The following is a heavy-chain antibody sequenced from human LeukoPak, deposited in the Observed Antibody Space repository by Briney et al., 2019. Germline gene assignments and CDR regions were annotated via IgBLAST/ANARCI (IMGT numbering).Heavy chain of an antibody. V-gene: IGHV3-23*01. Sequence: GGSLRLSCAASGFTFGRFAMSWVRQAPGKGLEWVSTVSYTGGSTYYAHSVKGRFTISRDNSKNTLYLQVNSLGAEDTAVYYCAKGGSDWPPRFAAWGQGTLVIVSS. J-gene: IGHJ5*02. CDR3: AKGGSDWPPRFAA. D-gene: IGHD6-19*01. CDR2: VSYTGGST. CDR1: GFTFGRFA.